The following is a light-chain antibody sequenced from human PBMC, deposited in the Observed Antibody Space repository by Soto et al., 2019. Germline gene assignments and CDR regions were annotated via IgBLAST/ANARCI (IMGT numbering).Light chain of an antibody. J-gene: IGLJ2*01. Sequence: QSALTQPASVSGSPGQSITISCTGTSRDVGGYNYVSWFQQHPGKAPKLMIYDVSTRPSGVSNRFSGSKSGNTASLTISGLLAEDEADYYCSSHTISTTLVFGGGTKVTVL. V-gene: IGLV2-14*01. CDR1: SRDVGGYNY. CDR3: SSHTISTTLV. CDR2: DVS.